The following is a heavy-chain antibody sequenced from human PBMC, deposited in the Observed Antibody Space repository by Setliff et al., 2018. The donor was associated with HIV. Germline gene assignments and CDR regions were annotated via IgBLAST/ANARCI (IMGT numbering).Heavy chain of an antibody. D-gene: IGHD3-10*01. V-gene: IGHV1-18*01. CDR3: ARNFGLSPSGKYYYYYGMDI. CDR2: ISGYNGDT. CDR1: GYTFTNYG. J-gene: IGHJ6*02. Sequence: GASVKVSCKASGYTFTNYGISWVRQAPGQGLEWMGWISGYNGDTNYAQNFQGRVTMTRDTSINAAYMELRGLRSDDTAVYYCARNFGLSPSGKYYYYYGMDIWGQGTTVTVSS.